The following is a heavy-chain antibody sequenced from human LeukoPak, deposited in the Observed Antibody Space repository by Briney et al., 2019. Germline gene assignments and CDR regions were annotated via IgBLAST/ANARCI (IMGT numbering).Heavy chain of an antibody. CDR1: GFTFSSYA. D-gene: IGHD3-10*01. Sequence: GGSLRLSCAASGFTFSSYAMSWVRQAPGKGLEWVSAISGSGGSTYYAGSVKGRFTISRDNSKNTLYLQMNSLRAEDTAVYYCAKDGGYYYGSGSAPGYWGQGTLVTVSS. J-gene: IGHJ4*02. CDR2: ISGSGGST. CDR3: AKDGGYYYGSGSAPGY. V-gene: IGHV3-23*01.